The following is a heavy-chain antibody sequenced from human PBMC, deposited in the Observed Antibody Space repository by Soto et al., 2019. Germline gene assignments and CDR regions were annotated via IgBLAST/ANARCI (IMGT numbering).Heavy chain of an antibody. V-gene: IGHV4-31*03. Sequence: QVQLQESGPGLVKPSQNLSLTCTVSGASFSSGAYYWSWVRRHPGMGLEWIGYISYRGTPYYNPSLKSRLTISVDASKNQFSLRLSSVTAADTAVYYCARVSATGTRWFDPWGQGTLVTVSS. D-gene: IGHD6-13*01. J-gene: IGHJ5*02. CDR3: ARVSATGTRWFDP. CDR2: ISYRGTP. CDR1: GASFSSGAYY.